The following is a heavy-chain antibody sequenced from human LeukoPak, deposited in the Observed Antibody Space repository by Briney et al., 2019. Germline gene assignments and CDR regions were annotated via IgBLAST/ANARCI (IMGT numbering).Heavy chain of an antibody. Sequence: PSQTLSLTCSVSGGSISSRDHYWSWIRQHPGKGLEWIGYIFYSGNTHYNPSLKSRGTISVDPSKNQFSLKLSSVTAADTAVYYCARAPYYSNGYFFFDYWGQGTLVTVSS. CDR1: GGSISSRDHY. D-gene: IGHD3-22*01. J-gene: IGHJ4*02. CDR3: ARAPYYSNGYFFFDY. CDR2: IFYSGNT. V-gene: IGHV4-31*03.